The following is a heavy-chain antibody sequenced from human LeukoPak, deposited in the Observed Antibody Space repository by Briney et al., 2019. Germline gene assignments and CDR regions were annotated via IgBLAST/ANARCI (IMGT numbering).Heavy chain of an antibody. Sequence: ASVKVSCKASGYTFTSYGISWVRQAPGQGLEWMGWISAYNGNTNYAQKLQGRVTMTTDTSTSTAYMELRSLRSDDTAVYYCARDLDLNLLVHFDYWGQGTLVTVSS. CDR3: ARDLDLNLLVHFDY. D-gene: IGHD3-10*01. CDR2: ISAYNGNT. J-gene: IGHJ4*02. CDR1: GYTFTSYG. V-gene: IGHV1-18*01.